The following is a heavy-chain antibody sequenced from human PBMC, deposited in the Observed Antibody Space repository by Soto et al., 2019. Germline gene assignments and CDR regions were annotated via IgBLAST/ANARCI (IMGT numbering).Heavy chain of an antibody. Sequence: GGSLRLSCAASGFTFSSYAMSWVRQAPGKGLEWVSAISGSGGSTYYADSVKGRFTISRDNSKNTLYLQMNSLRAEDTAVYYCAKGVVVVAATPGYYYMDVWGKGTTVTVS. V-gene: IGHV3-23*01. CDR1: GFTFSSYA. CDR2: ISGSGGST. D-gene: IGHD2-15*01. J-gene: IGHJ6*03. CDR3: AKGVVVVAATPGYYYMDV.